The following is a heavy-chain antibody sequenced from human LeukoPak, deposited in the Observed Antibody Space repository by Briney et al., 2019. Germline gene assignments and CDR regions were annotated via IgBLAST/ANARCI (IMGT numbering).Heavy chain of an antibody. CDR1: GFTFSSYG. J-gene: IGHJ3*02. Sequence: GGSLRLSCAASGFTFSSYGMHWVRQAPGKGLEWVAFIRYDGSNKYYADSVKGRFTISRDNSKNTLYLQMNSLRAEDTAVYYCARGQQLAMPTRAFDIWGQGTMVAVSS. CDR3: ARGQQLAMPTRAFDI. CDR2: IRYDGSNK. D-gene: IGHD2-2*01. V-gene: IGHV3-30*02.